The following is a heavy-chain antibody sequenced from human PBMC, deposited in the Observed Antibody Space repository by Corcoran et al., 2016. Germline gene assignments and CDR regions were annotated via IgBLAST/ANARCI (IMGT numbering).Heavy chain of an antibody. Sequence: EVQLVESGGGLVQPGRSLRLSCTASEFTFGDYGMGWFRQAPGKGLEWIAFIRSKIYGGATEYAASVRGRFSVARDDSTSIAYLQMNNLKPDDTALYYCARGRTEAGAKYYFDYWGQGSLVTVSS. J-gene: IGHJ4*02. CDR3: ARGRTEAGAKYYFDY. CDR2: IRSKIYGGAT. CDR1: EFTFGDYG. V-gene: IGHV3-49*03. D-gene: IGHD1-26*01.